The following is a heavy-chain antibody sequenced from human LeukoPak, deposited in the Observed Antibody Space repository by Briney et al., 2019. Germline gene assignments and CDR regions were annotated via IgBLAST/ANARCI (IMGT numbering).Heavy chain of an antibody. CDR3: ARTGYCSSKYCDYYGMDV. J-gene: IGHJ6*02. D-gene: IGHD6-13*01. CDR1: GDSISNYY. CDR2: IYYSGGT. V-gene: IGHV4-59*01. Sequence: SETLSLTCTISGDSISNYYWSWVRQPPGRGLEWVGYIYYSGGTDYNPPLNIRVSISVNTPKNHFSLKLTSVTPADTAVYYCARTGYCSSKYCDYYGMDVWGQGTTVIVSS.